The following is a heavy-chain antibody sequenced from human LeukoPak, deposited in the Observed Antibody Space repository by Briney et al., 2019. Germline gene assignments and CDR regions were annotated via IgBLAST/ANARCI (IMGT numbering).Heavy chain of an antibody. CDR2: IYYSGST. CDR1: GGSISSGDYY. CDR3: ARGFWYFDL. J-gene: IGHJ2*01. V-gene: IGHV4-30-4*08. Sequence: SETLSLTCAVSGGSISSGDYYWSWIRQPPGKGPEWIGYIYYSGSTYYNPSLKSRVTISVDTPKNQYSLKLSSVTAADTAVYYCARGFWYFDLWGRGPVVTVSS.